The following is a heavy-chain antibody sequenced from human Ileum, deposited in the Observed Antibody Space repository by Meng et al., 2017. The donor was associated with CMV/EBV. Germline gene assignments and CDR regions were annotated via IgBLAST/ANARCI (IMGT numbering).Heavy chain of an antibody. V-gene: IGHV3-43*01. CDR2: ISRDGGFT. CDR1: GFNFDDYS. D-gene: IGHD6-19*01. Sequence: GESLKISCAASGFNFDDYSMHWVRQAPGKGLEWVSLISRDGGFTYYADSVKGRFTVSRDNSKNSLYLQVNSLRTEDTALYYCAKDISSAWYPPVYYFDYWGQGTLVTVSS. CDR3: AKDISSAWYPPVYYFDY. J-gene: IGHJ4*02.